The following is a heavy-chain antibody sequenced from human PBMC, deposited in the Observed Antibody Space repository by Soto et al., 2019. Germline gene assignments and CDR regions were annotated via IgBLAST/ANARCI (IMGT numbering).Heavy chain of an antibody. D-gene: IGHD3-10*01. Sequence: QVQLVQSGAEVKKHGSSVKVSCKASGGTFSSHVFNWVRQAPGQGLEWMGGIMPIIGTANYAQKFQGRVKITADESTSTAYMELSSLRSEDTAVYSCARDVEFRDGNISHLDYWGQGTLVTVSS. J-gene: IGHJ4*02. CDR1: GGTFSSHV. CDR3: ARDVEFRDGNISHLDY. V-gene: IGHV1-69*01. CDR2: IMPIIGTA.